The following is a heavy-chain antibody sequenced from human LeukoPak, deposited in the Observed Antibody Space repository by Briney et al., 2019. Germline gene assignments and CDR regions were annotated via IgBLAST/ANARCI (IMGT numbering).Heavy chain of an antibody. D-gene: IGHD6-13*01. Sequence: SETLSLTCAVYGGSFSGYYWSWIRQPPGKGLEWIGEINHRGSTNYNPSLKSRVTISVDTSKNQFSLKLSSVTAADTAVYYCARQSSSWPRAFDYWGQGTLVTVSS. J-gene: IGHJ4*02. CDR2: INHRGST. V-gene: IGHV4-34*01. CDR3: ARQSSSWPRAFDY. CDR1: GGSFSGYY.